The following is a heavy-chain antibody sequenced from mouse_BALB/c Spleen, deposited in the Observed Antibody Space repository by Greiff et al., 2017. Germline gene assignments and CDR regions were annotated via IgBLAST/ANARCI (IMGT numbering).Heavy chain of an antibody. CDR3: TRGDDYDWFAY. CDR1: GYTFSSYW. Sequence: VQLQHSGAELMKPGASVKISCKATGYTFSSYWIEWVKQRPGHGLEWIGEILPGSGSTNYNEKFKGKATFTADTSSNTAYMQLSSLTSEDSAVYYCTRGDDYDWFAYWGQGTLVTVSA. V-gene: IGHV1-9*01. CDR2: ILPGSGST. D-gene: IGHD2-4*01. J-gene: IGHJ3*01.